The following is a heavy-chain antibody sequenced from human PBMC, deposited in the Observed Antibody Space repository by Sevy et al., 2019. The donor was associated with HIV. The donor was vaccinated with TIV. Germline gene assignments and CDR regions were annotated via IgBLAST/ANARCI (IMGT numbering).Heavy chain of an antibody. CDR3: AGSYFDSSGYSPLYYYGMDV. CDR2: FIPMFDTA. CDR1: GGTFSNYA. V-gene: IGHV1-69*13. J-gene: IGHJ6*02. D-gene: IGHD3-22*01. Sequence: ASVKVSCKASGGTFSNYAISWVRQAPGQGLEWMGGFIPMFDTANYAQKFQDKVTLTADGSTTTAYMELSSLRSDDTAVYYCAGSYFDSSGYSPLYYYGMDVWGQGTTVTVSS.